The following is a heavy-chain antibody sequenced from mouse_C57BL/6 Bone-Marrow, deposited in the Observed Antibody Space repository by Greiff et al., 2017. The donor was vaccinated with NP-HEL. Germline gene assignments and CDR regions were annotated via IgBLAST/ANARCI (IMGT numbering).Heavy chain of an antibody. Sequence: DVKLQESGPGLVKPSQSLSLTCSVTGYSITSGYYWNWLRQFPGNKLEWMGYISYDGSNNYNPSLKNRISITRDTSKNQFFLKLNSVTTEDTATYYCARKGGYDYDDPFAYWGQGTLVTVSA. D-gene: IGHD2-4*01. CDR3: ARKGGYDYDDPFAY. V-gene: IGHV3-6*01. J-gene: IGHJ3*01. CDR1: GYSITSGYY. CDR2: ISYDGSN.